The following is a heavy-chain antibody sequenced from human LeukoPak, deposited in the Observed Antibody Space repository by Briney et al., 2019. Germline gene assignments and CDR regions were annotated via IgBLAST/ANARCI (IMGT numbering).Heavy chain of an antibody. D-gene: IGHD3-22*01. V-gene: IGHV4-39*01. CDR2: LYYTGST. J-gene: IGHJ3*02. CDR3: ARAIYDSSGFYQDYAFDI. CDR1: GGSITNNSYY. Sequence: PSETLSLTCTVSGGSITNNSYYWAWIRQPPGKGLEWIGSLYYTGSTNYSPSLKSRVTISGDASKNQFSLKLNSVTAADTAVYYCARAIYDSSGFYQDYAFDIWGQGTMVTVSS.